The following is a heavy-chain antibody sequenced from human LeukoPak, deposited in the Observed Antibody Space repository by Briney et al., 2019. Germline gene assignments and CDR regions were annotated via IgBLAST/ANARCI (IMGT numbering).Heavy chain of an antibody. CDR3: ARGPIVRFLEWLNSPVDY. CDR2: INPNSGGT. V-gene: IGHV1-2*02. D-gene: IGHD3-3*01. CDR1: GYTFTGYY. Sequence: ASVKVSCKASGYTFTGYYMHWVRQAPGQGLEWMGWINPNSGGTNYAQKFQGRVTMTRDTSISTAYMELSRLRSDDTAVYYCARGPIVRFLEWLNSPVDYWGQGTLVTVSS. J-gene: IGHJ4*02.